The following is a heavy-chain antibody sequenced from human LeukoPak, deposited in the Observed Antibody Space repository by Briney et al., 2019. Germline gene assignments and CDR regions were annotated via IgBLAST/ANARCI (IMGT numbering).Heavy chain of an antibody. D-gene: IGHD3-22*01. CDR2: INHSGST. J-gene: IGHJ4*02. Sequence: SETLSLTCAVYGGSFSGYYWSWIRQPPGKGLEWIGEINHSGSTNYNPYLKSRVTISVDTSKNQFSLKLSSVTAADTAVYYCARVRVYYYDSSGYYYGPTYFDYWGQGTLVTVSS. V-gene: IGHV4-34*01. CDR3: ARVRVYYYDSSGYYYGPTYFDY. CDR1: GGSFSGYY.